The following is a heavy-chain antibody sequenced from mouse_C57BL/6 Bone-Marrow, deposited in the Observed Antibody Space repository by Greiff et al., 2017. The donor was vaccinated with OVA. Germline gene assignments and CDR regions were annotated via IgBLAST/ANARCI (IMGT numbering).Heavy chain of an antibody. CDR3: ARKVTGYWYFDV. CDR2: IWSGGST. J-gene: IGHJ1*03. D-gene: IGHD4-1*01. CDR1: GFSLTSYG. Sequence: VQLKESGPGLVQPSQSLSITCAVSGFSLTSYGVHWVRQSPGKGLEWLGVIWSGGSTDYNAAFISRRSISKNNSKSQVFFIMNSLQADDTAIYYCARKVTGYWYFDVWGTGTTVTFSS. V-gene: IGHV2-2*01.